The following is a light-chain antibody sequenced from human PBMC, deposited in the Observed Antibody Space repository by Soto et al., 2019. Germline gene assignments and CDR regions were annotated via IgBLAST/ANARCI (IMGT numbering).Light chain of an antibody. CDR1: QSISSW. J-gene: IGKJ4*01. CDR2: DAS. V-gene: IGKV1-5*01. CDR3: QQYNSYPLT. Sequence: DIQMTHSPSTLSSSVVYRVTITCRASQSISSWLAWYQQKPGKAPKLLIYDASSLESGVPSRFSGSGSGTEFTLTISSLQPDDFATYYCQQYNSYPLTFGGGTKVDIK.